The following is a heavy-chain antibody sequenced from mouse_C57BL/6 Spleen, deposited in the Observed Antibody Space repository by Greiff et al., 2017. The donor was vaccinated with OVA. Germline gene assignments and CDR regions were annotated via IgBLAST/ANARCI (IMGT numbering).Heavy chain of an antibody. CDR1: GYSITSGYS. J-gene: IGHJ2*01. Sequence: EVKLEESGPGLVKPSQSLSLTCSVTGYSITSGYSWNWIRQFPGNKLEWMGYISYDGSNNYNPSLKNRISITRDTSKNQFFLKLNSVTTEDTATYYCARGGGYYDYFDYWGQGTTLTVSS. CDR2: ISYDGSN. CDR3: ARGGGYYDYFDY. V-gene: IGHV3-6*01. D-gene: IGHD1-1*01.